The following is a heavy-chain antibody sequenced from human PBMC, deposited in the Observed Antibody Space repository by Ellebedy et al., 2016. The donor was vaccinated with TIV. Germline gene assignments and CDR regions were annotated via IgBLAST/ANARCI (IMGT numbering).Heavy chain of an antibody. V-gene: IGHV3-23*01. D-gene: IGHD3-10*01. Sequence: GGSLRLSCGASGFTFSSYAMSWVRQAPGKGLEWVSAISSSGGSTYYADSVKGRFTISRDNSKNTLYLQMNSLRPEDTAVYYCAREYEEYYFDYWGQGTLVTVSS. J-gene: IGHJ4*02. CDR1: GFTFSSYA. CDR2: ISSSGGST. CDR3: AREYEEYYFDY.